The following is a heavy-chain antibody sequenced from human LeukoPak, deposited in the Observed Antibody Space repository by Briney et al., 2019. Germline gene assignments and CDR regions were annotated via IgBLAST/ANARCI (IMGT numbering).Heavy chain of an antibody. CDR3: ARRDCVGDCYSNWFDP. D-gene: IGHD2-21*02. CDR1: GYTFTAYY. Sequence: ASVKVSCKASGYTFTAYYMYWVRQAPGQGLEWMGIINPRGGSTGYAQKFQGRITMTTDMSTRTVYMELSSLESEDTAVYYCARRDCVGDCYSNWFDPWGQGTLVTVSS. V-gene: IGHV1-46*01. J-gene: IGHJ5*02. CDR2: INPRGGST.